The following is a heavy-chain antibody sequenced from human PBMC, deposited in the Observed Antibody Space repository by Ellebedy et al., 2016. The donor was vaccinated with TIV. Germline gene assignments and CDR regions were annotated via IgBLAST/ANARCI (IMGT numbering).Heavy chain of an antibody. V-gene: IGHV1-18*01. CDR1: GYTFNTNG. J-gene: IGHJ4*02. CDR3: AREISAWGSFRTFDY. Sequence: ASVKVSCXASGYTFNTNGFNWIRQAPGQGLEWMGWITTHNGNTFYAEKFQGRLTLTTDTSTSTAYMDLRNLRSDDTAVYYCAREISAWGSFRTFDYWGQGTLVTVSS. D-gene: IGHD3-16*02. CDR2: ITTHNGNT.